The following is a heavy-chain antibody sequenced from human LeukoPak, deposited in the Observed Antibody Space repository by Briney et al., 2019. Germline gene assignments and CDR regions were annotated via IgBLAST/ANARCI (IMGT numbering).Heavy chain of an antibody. CDR3: ARSIGYCSGGSCSDVDP. Sequence: ASVKVSCKASGYTFTGYYMHWVRQAPGQGLEWMGWINPNSGGTNYAQKFQGRVTMTRDTSIGTAYMELSRLRSDDTAVYYCARSIGYCSGGSCSDVDPWGQGTLVTVSS. CDR1: GYTFTGYY. V-gene: IGHV1-2*02. D-gene: IGHD2-15*01. CDR2: INPNSGGT. J-gene: IGHJ5*02.